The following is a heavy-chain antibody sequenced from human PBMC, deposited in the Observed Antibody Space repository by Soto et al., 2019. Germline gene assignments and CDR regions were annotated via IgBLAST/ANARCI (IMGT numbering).Heavy chain of an antibody. CDR2: INSDGSST. J-gene: IGHJ4*02. V-gene: IGHV3-74*01. CDR3: ARGGYGSGSYTQFDY. Sequence: EVQLVKSGGGLVQPGGSLRLSCAASGFTFSTYWMHWVRQAPGKGLMWVARINSDGSSTSYEDSVKGRFTISRDNAKNTLYLQMNSLRAEDTAVYYCARGGYGSGSYTQFDYWGQGTLVTVSS. D-gene: IGHD3-10*01. CDR1: GFTFSTYW.